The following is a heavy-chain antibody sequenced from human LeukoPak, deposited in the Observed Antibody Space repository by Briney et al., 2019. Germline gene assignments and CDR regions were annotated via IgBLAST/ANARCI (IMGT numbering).Heavy chain of an antibody. CDR1: GGSISSSSYY. Sequence: SETLSLTCSVSGGSISSSSYYWGWIRQPPGKGLEWIGRIYYSGSTYYNPSLKSRVTISVDTSKNQFSLKLSSVTAADTAVYYCARHAYYYDSSGYYYWFDPWGQGTLVTVSS. J-gene: IGHJ5*02. V-gene: IGHV4-39*01. CDR2: IYYSGST. D-gene: IGHD3-22*01. CDR3: ARHAYYYDSSGYYYWFDP.